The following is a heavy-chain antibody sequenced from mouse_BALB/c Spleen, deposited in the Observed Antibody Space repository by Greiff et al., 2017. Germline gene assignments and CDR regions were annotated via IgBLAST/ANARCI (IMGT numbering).Heavy chain of an antibody. Sequence: QVQLKESGPSLVQPSQSLSITCTVSGFSLTSYGVHWVRQSPGKGLEWLGVIWRGGSTDYNAAFMSRLSITKDNSKSQVFFKMNSLQADDTAIYYCAKKEGILYAMDYWGQGTSVTVSS. CDR3: AKKEGILYAMDY. CDR2: IWRGGST. J-gene: IGHJ4*01. V-gene: IGHV2-5-1*01. CDR1: GFSLTSYG.